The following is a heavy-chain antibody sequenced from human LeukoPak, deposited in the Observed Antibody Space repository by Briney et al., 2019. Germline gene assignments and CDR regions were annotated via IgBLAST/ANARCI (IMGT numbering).Heavy chain of an antibody. CDR2: IIPIFGTA. Sequence: SVKVSCKASGGTFSSYAISWVRQAPGQGLEWMGGIIPIFGTANYAQKFQGRVTITADKSTSTAYMELSSLRSEDTAVYYCARSVAAAGTGGFDYWGQGTLVTVSS. CDR1: GGTFSSYA. J-gene: IGHJ4*02. V-gene: IGHV1-69*06. CDR3: ARSVAAAGTGGFDY. D-gene: IGHD6-13*01.